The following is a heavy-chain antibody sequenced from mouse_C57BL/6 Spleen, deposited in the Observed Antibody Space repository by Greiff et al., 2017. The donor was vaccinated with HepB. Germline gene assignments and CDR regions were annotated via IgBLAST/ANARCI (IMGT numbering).Heavy chain of an antibody. CDR2: INPYNGGT. J-gene: IGHJ2*01. V-gene: IGHV1-19*01. D-gene: IGHD3-2*02. CDR1: GYTFTDYY. CDR3: AGPAQVPYYFDY. Sequence: VQLQQSGPVLVKPGASVKMSCKASGYTFTDYYMNWVKQSHGKSLEWIGVINPYNGGTSYNQKFKGKATLTVDKSSSTAYMELNSLTSEDSAVYYCAGPAQVPYYFDYWGQGTTLTVSS.